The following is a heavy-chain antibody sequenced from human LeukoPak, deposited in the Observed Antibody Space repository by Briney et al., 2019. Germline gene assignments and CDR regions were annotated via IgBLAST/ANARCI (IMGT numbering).Heavy chain of an antibody. J-gene: IGHJ4*02. CDR2: ISSSSSYI. CDR3: AKGLHYFDY. V-gene: IGHV3-21*04. CDR1: GFTFSSYS. Sequence: KSGGSLRLSCAASGFTFSSYSMNWVRQAPGKGLEWVSSISSSSSYIYYADSVKGRFTISRDNSKNTLYLQMNSLRAEDTAVYYCAKGLHYFDYWGQGTLVTVSS.